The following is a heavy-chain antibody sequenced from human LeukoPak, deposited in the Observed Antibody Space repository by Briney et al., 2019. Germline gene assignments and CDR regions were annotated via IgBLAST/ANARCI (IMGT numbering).Heavy chain of an antibody. CDR3: ARGSFIVDTAMVRGFDP. J-gene: IGHJ5*02. V-gene: IGHV1-2*02. CDR2: INPNSGGT. Sequence: GASVKVSCKASGYTFTGYYMHWVRQAPGQGLEWMGWINPNSGGTNYARKFQGRVTMTRDTSISTAYMELSRLRSDDTAVYYCARGSFIVDTAMVRGFDPWGQGTLVTVSS. CDR1: GYTFTGYY. D-gene: IGHD5-18*01.